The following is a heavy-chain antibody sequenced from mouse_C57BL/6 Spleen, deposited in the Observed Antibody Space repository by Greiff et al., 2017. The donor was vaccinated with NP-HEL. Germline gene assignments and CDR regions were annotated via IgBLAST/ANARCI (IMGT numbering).Heavy chain of an antibody. D-gene: IGHD6-2*01. CDR1: GYTFTSYW. Sequence: QVQLQQPGAELVKPGASVKMSCKASGYTFTSYWITWVKQRPGQGLEWIGDIYPGSGSTNYNEKFKSKATLTVDTSSSTAYMHLSSLTSEDSAVYYCARSLGRNAMDYWGQGTSVTVSS. CDR3: ARSLGRNAMDY. V-gene: IGHV1-55*01. CDR2: IYPGSGST. J-gene: IGHJ4*01.